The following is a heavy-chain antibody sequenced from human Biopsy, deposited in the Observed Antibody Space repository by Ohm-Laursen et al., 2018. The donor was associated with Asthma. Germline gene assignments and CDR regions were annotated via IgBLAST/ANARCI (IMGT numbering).Heavy chain of an antibody. CDR1: VFTVSRDH. Sequence: SLRLSCAASVFTVSRDHMFWVRQAPGKGLEWASVIYSGGTSDTADSVRGRFTISRDFYKNTLYLQMDSLRAKDTAVYYCARGDSSGWSHYYFDYWGQGTLVTVSS. V-gene: IGHV3-53*01. J-gene: IGHJ4*02. CDR2: IYSGGTS. CDR3: ARGDSSGWSHYYFDY. D-gene: IGHD6-19*01.